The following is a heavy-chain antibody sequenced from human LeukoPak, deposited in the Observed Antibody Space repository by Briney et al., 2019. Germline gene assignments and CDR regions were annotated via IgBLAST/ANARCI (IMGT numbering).Heavy chain of an antibody. CDR3: ARGSTGDKSNN. J-gene: IGHJ4*02. Sequence: PSETLSLTCTVSGGSITSGGYYRSWIRQLPGKGLEWIGYIYYSGTTSYNPSLKSRLTISLDTSENQFSLKLSSVTAADTAVYYCARGSTGDKSNNWGQGTLVTVSS. V-gene: IGHV4-31*03. CDR1: GGSITSGGYY. D-gene: IGHD7-27*01. CDR2: IYYSGTT.